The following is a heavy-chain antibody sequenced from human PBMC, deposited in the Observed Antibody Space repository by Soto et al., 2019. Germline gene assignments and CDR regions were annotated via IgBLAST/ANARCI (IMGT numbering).Heavy chain of an antibody. V-gene: IGHV4-34*01. CDR1: GGSFSGYY. Sequence: QVQLQQWGAGLLKPSETLSLTCAVYGGSFSGYYWSWIRQPPGKGLEWIWEINHSGSTNYNPSLKSRVTISVDTSKNQFSLKLSSVTAADAAVYYCASLYCSSTSCYYYFDYWGQGTLVTVSS. D-gene: IGHD2-2*01. CDR2: INHSGST. CDR3: ASLYCSSTSCYYYFDY. J-gene: IGHJ4*02.